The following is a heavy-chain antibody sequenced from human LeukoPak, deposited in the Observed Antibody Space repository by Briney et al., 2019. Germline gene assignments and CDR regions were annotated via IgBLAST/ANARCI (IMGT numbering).Heavy chain of an antibody. D-gene: IGHD3-3*01. CDR2: IYYSGST. Sequence: PSETLSLTCTVSGGSISSSSYYWGWIRQPPGKGLEWIGSIYYSGSTYYNPSLKSRITISVDTSKNQFSLKLSSVTAADTAVYYCARGYAMSEWLFRWFDPWGQGTLVTVSS. CDR1: GGSISSSSYY. J-gene: IGHJ5*02. CDR3: ARGYAMSEWLFRWFDP. V-gene: IGHV4-39*07.